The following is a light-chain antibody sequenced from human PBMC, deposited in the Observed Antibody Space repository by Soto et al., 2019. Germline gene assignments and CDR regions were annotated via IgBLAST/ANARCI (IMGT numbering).Light chain of an antibody. CDR3: LLYDGGVQV. J-gene: IGLJ2*01. Sequence: QAVVTQEPSLTVSPGGTVTLTCASSTGAVTSGYYPNWFQQKPGQAPRALIYNTSNKHSWTPARFSGSLLGGKAALTLSGVQPEDEAEYYCLLYDGGVQVFGGGTQLTVL. CDR2: NTS. V-gene: IGLV7-43*01. CDR1: TGAVTSGYY.